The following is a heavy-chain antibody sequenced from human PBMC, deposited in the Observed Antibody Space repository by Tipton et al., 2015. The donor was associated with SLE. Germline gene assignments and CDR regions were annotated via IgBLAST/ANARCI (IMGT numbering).Heavy chain of an antibody. CDR2: IDWDDDK. V-gene: IGHV2-70*11. J-gene: IGHJ6*02. D-gene: IGHD3-10*01. Sequence: LVKPTETLTLTCTFSGVSLTTYGMCVSWIRQPPGKALEWLARIDWDDDKNYSTSLKTRLTISKDISKNQVVLTMTNMDPVDTATYFCARSMVQGVIGWGMDVWGQGTTVIVSS. CDR1: GVSLTTYGMC. CDR3: ARSMVQGVIGWGMDV.